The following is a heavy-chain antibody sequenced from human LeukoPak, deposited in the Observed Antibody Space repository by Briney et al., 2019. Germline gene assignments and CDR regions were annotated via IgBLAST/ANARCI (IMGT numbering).Heavy chain of an antibody. CDR1: GFTFSSHS. V-gene: IGHV3-21*01. CDR2: ISSSSSYI. J-gene: IGHJ6*03. CDR3: ARDMASRYYDSSGYRSSYYYMDV. Sequence: GGSLRLSCAASGFTFSSHSMNWVRQAPGKGLAGVSSISSSSSYIYCAASVKGRFTISRDNAKNSLHLQMNSLRAEDTAVYYCARDMASRYYDSSGYRSSYYYMDVWGKGTTVTVSS. D-gene: IGHD3-22*01.